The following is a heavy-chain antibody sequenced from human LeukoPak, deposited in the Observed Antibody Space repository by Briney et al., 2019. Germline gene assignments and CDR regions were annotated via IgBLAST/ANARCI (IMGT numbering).Heavy chain of an antibody. V-gene: IGHV3-7*03. CDR1: GFTFSTYW. CDR3: AKEPGEGAGSYYNY. J-gene: IGHJ4*02. D-gene: IGHD3-10*01. Sequence: PGGSLRLSCAASGFTFSTYWMSWVRQAPGKGLEWVANIRQDGSKIYYVDSVKGRFTISRDNAKNSLYLQMNNLRAEDTAVYYCAKEPGEGAGSYYNYWGQGTLVTVSS. CDR2: IRQDGSKI.